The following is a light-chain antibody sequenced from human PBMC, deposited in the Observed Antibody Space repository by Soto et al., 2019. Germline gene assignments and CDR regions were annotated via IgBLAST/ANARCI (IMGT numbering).Light chain of an antibody. Sequence: EIVLTQSPATLSLSPGERATLFCRARQSVSSYFAWYQQKPGQAPNLLIYDASNRATGIPARFSGSGSGTDFTLTISSLEPEDFAVYYCQQRSNWPLTFGQGRRLEIK. CDR2: DAS. CDR3: QQRSNWPLT. V-gene: IGKV3-11*01. CDR1: QSVSSY. J-gene: IGKJ5*01.